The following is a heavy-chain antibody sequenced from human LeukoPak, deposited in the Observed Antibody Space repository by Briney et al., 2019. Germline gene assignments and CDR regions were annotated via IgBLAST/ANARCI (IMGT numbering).Heavy chain of an antibody. CDR3: ARGPSSGYSYG. J-gene: IGHJ4*02. V-gene: IGHV4-59*01. D-gene: IGHD5-18*01. Sequence: SETLSLTCTVSGGSISSYYWSWIRHPPGKGLEWIGYIHYSGNTNYNPSLKSRVTISVDTSKNQFSLNLSSVTAADTAVYYCARGPSSGYSYGWGQGTLVTVSS. CDR2: IHYSGNT. CDR1: GGSISSYY.